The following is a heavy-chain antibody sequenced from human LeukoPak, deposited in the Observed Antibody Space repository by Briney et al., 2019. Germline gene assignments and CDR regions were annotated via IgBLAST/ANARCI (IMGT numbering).Heavy chain of an antibody. V-gene: IGHV3-48*03. D-gene: IGHD3-10*01. CDR3: ARKYYGSVDY. CDR1: GLTFSSYE. J-gene: IGHJ4*02. CDR2: ISSGGSTI. Sequence: GGSLRLSCAASGLTFSSYEMNWVRQAPGKGLECVSYISSGGSTIYYADSVKGRFTISRDNAKNSLYLQMNSLRADDTAVYYCARKYYGSVDYWGQGTLVTVSS.